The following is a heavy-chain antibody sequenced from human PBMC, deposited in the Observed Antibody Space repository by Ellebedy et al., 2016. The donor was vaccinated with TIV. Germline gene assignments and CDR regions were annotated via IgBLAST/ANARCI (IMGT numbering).Heavy chain of an antibody. CDR2: INTGSGTI. J-gene: IGHJ4*02. Sequence: GGSLRLSXAASGFTFSSYAMNWVRQAPGKGLEWVSYINTGSGTIYYADSVRGRFTISRDNSENTLYLQMNSLRDEDTAVYYCARGGAGFDSMNRELSFDSWGQGTLVIVSS. CDR1: GFTFSSYA. V-gene: IGHV3-48*02. CDR3: ARGGAGFDSMNRELSFDS. D-gene: IGHD1-26*01.